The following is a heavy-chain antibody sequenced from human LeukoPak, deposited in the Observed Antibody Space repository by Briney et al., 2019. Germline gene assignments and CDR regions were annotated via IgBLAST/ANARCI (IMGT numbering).Heavy chain of an antibody. CDR2: IKKDGSEE. V-gene: IGHV3-7*01. J-gene: IGHJ3*01. D-gene: IGHD1-14*01. CDR3: ARSNPNRNALDL. Sequence: GGSLRLSCAASGFTLNSYLTSWVPQAPERGLVWVANIKKDGSEESYLYSVKGRFTVSRDNAKNSLFLQMNSLRGEDTAVYYCARSNPNRNALDLWGQGTMVTISS. CDR1: GFTLNSYL.